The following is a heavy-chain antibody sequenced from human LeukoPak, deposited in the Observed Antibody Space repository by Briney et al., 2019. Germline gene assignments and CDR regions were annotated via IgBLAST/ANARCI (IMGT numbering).Heavy chain of an antibody. CDR3: ARHYGHKIDY. CDR2: IYPADSDT. J-gene: IGHJ4*02. Sequence: GESLKISCKGSGYSFTTYWIGWVRQMPGKGLEWMGIIYPADSDTRYSPSFQGQVTMSADKSISTAYLQWSSLKASDTAMCYCARHYGHKIDYWGQGTLVIVSS. CDR1: GYSFTTYW. V-gene: IGHV5-51*01. D-gene: IGHD3-10*01.